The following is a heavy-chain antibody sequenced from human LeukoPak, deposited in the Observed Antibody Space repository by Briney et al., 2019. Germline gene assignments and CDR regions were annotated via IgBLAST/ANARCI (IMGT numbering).Heavy chain of an antibody. CDR1: GFTLSSRW. CDR2: INRDGSEK. CDR3: ATYDSWSGYNIAY. J-gene: IGHJ4*02. D-gene: IGHD3-3*01. Sequence: GGSLRLSCVVAGFTLSSRWMMWVRQAPGEELEWMTNINRDGSEKNYVDSVKGRFTITRDNAENSLYLQMNSLKVEDSAIYYCATYDSWSGYNIAYWGQGTLVTVSS. V-gene: IGHV3-7*03.